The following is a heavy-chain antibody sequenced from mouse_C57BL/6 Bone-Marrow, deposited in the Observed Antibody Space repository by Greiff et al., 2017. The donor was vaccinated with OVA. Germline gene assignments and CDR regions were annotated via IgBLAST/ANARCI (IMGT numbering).Heavy chain of an antibody. D-gene: IGHD1-1*01. Sequence: QVQLQQPGAELVKPGASVKLSCKASGYTFTSYWMHWVKQRPGQGLECIFMLPPPRVLTPSNEKFKSKATLTVDKSSSTAYMQLSSLTSEDSAVYYCARYPYYYGVDYWGQGTTLTVSS. CDR3: ARYPYYYGVDY. J-gene: IGHJ2*01. V-gene: IGHV1-64*01. CDR2: LPPPRVLT. CDR1: GYTFTSYW.